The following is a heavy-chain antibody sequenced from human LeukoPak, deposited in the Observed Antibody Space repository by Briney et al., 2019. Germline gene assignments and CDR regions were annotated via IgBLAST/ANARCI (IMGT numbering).Heavy chain of an antibody. CDR1: GYTSSNYW. Sequence: GESLKISCKESGYTSSNYWITWVRQMPGKGLEWMGRIDPRDSYINYSPSFQGQVTISADMSISTAYLQWSSLKASDTAMYYCARPSNSGYDFWGQGALVTVSS. V-gene: IGHV5-10-1*04. D-gene: IGHD5-12*01. CDR2: IDPRDSYI. J-gene: IGHJ4*02. CDR3: ARPSNSGYDF.